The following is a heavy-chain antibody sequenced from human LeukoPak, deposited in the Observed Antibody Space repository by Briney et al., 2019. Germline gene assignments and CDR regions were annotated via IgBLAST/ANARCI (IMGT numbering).Heavy chain of an antibody. CDR2: IWPGDSDT. D-gene: IGHD2-8*01. V-gene: IGHV5-51*01. J-gene: IGHJ4*02. CDR1: GYSFFNYW. CDR3: ARQSDCSNGVCYRTDY. Sequence: GESLKISCKGSGYSFFNYWIGWVRQVPGKGLEWMGIIWPGDSDTRYSPSFQGQVTISADKSVSTAYLQWSNLKPSDTAMYYCARQSDCSNGVCYRTDYWGQGTLVTVSS.